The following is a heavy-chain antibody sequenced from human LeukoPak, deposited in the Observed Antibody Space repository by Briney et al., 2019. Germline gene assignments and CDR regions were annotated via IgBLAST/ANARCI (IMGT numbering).Heavy chain of an antibody. V-gene: IGHV3-30-3*01. CDR3: ARGANAYDSSGPFDY. D-gene: IGHD3-22*01. CDR1: GFTFSNAW. Sequence: GGSLRLSCAASGFTFSNAWMSWVRQAPGKGLEWVAVISYDGSNKYYADSVKGRFTISRDNSKNTLYLQMNSLRAEDTAVYYCARGANAYDSSGPFDYWGQGTLVTVSS. CDR2: ISYDGSNK. J-gene: IGHJ4*02.